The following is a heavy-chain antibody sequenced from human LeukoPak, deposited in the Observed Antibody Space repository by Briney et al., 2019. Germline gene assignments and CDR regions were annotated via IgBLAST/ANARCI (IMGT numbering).Heavy chain of an antibody. Sequence: SETLSLTCTVSGGSISSYYWSWIRQPAGKGLEWIGRIYTSGSTNYNPSLKSRVTMSVDTSKNQFSLKLSSVTAADTAVYYCAREVEQQLVLRNYYYYYMDVWGKGTTVTISS. V-gene: IGHV4-4*07. D-gene: IGHD6-13*01. CDR2: IYTSGST. CDR1: GGSISSYY. J-gene: IGHJ6*03. CDR3: AREVEQQLVLRNYYYYYMDV.